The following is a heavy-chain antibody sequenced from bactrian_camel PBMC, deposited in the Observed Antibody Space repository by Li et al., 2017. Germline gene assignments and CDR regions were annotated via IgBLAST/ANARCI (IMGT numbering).Heavy chain of an antibody. V-gene: IGHV3S40*01. CDR2: IYTGGKST. CDR3: AAERTPHCKAAFQGLGLILAFTI. J-gene: IGHJ4*01. D-gene: IGHD4*01. Sequence: VQLVESGGGSVQTGGSLRLSCAVTGYTHMGDYMGWFRQYPGQERKGVSAIYTGGKSTYYADSVKGRFTISQDNAKNTVYLQMNSLKPEDTAMYYCAAERTPHCKAAFQGLGLILAFTIGGQGTQVTVS. CDR1: GYTHMGDY.